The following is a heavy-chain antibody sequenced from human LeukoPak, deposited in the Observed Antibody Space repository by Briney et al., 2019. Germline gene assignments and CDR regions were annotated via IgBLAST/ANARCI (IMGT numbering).Heavy chain of an antibody. Sequence: SETLSLTCTVSGDSISNYYWSWIRQPPGKGLEWIGYIYYSGSTNYNPSLKSRVTISVDTSKNQFSLKLSSVTAADTAVYYCARALGATPFDYWGQGTLVTVSS. CDR3: ARALGATPFDY. D-gene: IGHD1-26*01. J-gene: IGHJ4*02. V-gene: IGHV4-59*12. CDR2: IYYSGST. CDR1: GDSISNYY.